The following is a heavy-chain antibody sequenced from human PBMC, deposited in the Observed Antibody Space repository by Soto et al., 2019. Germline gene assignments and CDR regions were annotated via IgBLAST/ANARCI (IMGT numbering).Heavy chain of an antibody. CDR2: MNPNSGNT. J-gene: IGHJ6*03. Sequence: QVQLVQSGAEVKKPGASVKVSCKASGYTFTSYDINWVRQATGQGLEWLGWMNPNSGNTGYAQKFQGRVTMTRNTSISTAYMELSSLRSEDTAVYYCARGRRCSGGSCSPYYYCYYMDVWGKGTTVTVSS. CDR1: GYTFTSYD. V-gene: IGHV1-8*01. CDR3: ARGRRCSGGSCSPYYYCYYMDV. D-gene: IGHD2-15*01.